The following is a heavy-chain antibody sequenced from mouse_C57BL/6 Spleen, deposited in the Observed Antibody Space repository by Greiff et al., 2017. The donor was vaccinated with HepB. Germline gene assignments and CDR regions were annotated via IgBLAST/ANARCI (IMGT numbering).Heavy chain of an antibody. CDR1: GYSITSGYY. Sequence: EVKLMESGPGLVKPSQSLSLTCSVTGYSITSGYYWNWIRQFPGNKLEWMGYISYDGSNNYNPSLKNRISITRDTSKNQFFLKLNSVTTEDTATYYCARAYYGKPVAYWGQGTLVTVSA. CDR2: ISYDGSN. V-gene: IGHV3-6*01. D-gene: IGHD2-10*01. CDR3: ARAYYGKPVAY. J-gene: IGHJ3*01.